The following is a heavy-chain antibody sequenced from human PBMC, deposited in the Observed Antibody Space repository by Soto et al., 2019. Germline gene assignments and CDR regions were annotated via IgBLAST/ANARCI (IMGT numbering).Heavy chain of an antibody. CDR2: IYYSGST. V-gene: IGHV4-59*01. D-gene: IGHD3-10*01. CDR1: GCSISGYY. CDR3: ARVRGELSFDY. J-gene: IGHJ4*02. Sequence: QVQLQESGPGLVKPSETLSLTCTVSGCSISGYYWSWLRQPPGKGLEWIGYIYYSGSTNYNPSLKGRFTISVDTSKNQFSLKLSSVTAADTAVYYCARVRGELSFDYWGQGTLVTVSS.